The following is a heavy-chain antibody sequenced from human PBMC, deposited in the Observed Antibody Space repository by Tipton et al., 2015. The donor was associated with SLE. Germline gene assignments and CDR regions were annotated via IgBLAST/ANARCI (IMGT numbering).Heavy chain of an antibody. CDR3: ARLVAARPGYYCGMDV. V-gene: IGHV4-4*07. J-gene: IGHJ6*02. Sequence: TLSLTCTVSGDSITNYYYNWIRQPAGRGLEWIGRVSSSVNTKYNPSFNGRVTMSVDTSKNQLFLKLNSVTAADTAVYYCARLVAARPGYYCGMDVWGQGTTVTVSS. D-gene: IGHD6-6*01. CDR1: GDSITNYY. CDR2: VSSSVNT.